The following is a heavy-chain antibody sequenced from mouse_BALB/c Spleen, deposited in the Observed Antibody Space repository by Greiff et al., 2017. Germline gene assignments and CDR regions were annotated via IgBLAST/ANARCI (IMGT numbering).Heavy chain of an antibody. V-gene: IGHV2-5-1*01. D-gene: IGHD1-1*01. Sequence: QVQLKESGPSLVQPSQSLSITCTVSGFSLTSYGVHWVRQSPGKGLEWLGVIWRGGSTDYNAAFMSRLSITKDNSKSQVFFKMNSLQADDTAIYYCAKVYYYDSSHYYAMDYWGQGTSVTVSS. CDR3: AKVYYYDSSHYYAMDY. J-gene: IGHJ4*01. CDR1: GFSLTSYG. CDR2: IWRGGST.